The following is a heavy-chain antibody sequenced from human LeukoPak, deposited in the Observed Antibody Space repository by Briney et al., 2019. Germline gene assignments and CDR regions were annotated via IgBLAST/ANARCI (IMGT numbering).Heavy chain of an antibody. CDR2: INTNTGNP. CDR3: ARVRRLWLPNDAFDI. CDR1: RYTFTGYY. V-gene: IGHV7-4-1*02. J-gene: IGHJ3*02. D-gene: IGHD5-18*01. Sequence: ASVKVPCKASRYTFTGYYMHWVRQAPGHGLGWMGWINTNTGNPTYAQGFTGRFVFSLDTSVSTAYLQISSLKAEDTAVYYCARVRRLWLPNDAFDIWGQGTMVTVSS.